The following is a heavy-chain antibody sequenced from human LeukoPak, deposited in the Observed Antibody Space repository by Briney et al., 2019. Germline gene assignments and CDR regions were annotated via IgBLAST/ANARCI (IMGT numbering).Heavy chain of an antibody. CDR3: ARKRGSNHFDQ. J-gene: IGHJ4*02. V-gene: IGHV3-30-3*01. Sequence: PGVSLRLSCVATGFTFSNYAIHWGRLAPGKGLEWVAFISDDGSRQHYADSVKGRFTISRDNSKNTLNLQMNSLRAEDTAVYYCARKRGSNHFDQWGQGTLVTVSS. D-gene: IGHD4-23*01. CDR2: ISDDGSRQ. CDR1: GFTFSNYA.